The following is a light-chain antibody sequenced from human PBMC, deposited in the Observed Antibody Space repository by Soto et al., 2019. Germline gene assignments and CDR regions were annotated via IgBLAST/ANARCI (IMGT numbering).Light chain of an antibody. CDR1: QSIGPA. Sequence: IVLTQSPGTLSLSRGECGTLSCRASQSIGPAIAWYKHKPGQPPRLLIFDASQRATGIPARFSGSGSGTDFTFAISSLQPEDFAVYYWQQRSNWPLTVGGGTKVDIK. J-gene: IGKJ4*01. V-gene: IGKV3-11*01. CDR2: DAS. CDR3: QQRSNWPLT.